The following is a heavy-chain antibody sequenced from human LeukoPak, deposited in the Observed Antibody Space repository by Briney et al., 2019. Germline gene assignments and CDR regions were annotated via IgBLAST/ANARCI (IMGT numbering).Heavy chain of an antibody. V-gene: IGHV3-30*04. CDR2: ISYDGTTK. D-gene: IGHD2-15*01. Sequence: PGGSLRLSCEASGFTFRNYPVHWVRQAPGKGLEWVTVISYDGTTKYYADSVKGRFTISRDNSKNTLYLQMNSLRAEDTAIYYCAKNGDRGAYCTGGTCYPYFYYYMDVWGKGTTVTI. CDR1: GFTFRNYP. CDR3: AKNGDRGAYCTGGTCYPYFYYYMDV. J-gene: IGHJ6*03.